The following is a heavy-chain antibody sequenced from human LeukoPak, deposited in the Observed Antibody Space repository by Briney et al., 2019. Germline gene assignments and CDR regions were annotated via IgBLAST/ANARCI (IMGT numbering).Heavy chain of an antibody. Sequence: GESLKISCKGSGYSFTSYWIGWVRQMPGKGLEWMGIIYPGDSDTRYSPSFQGQVTLSADKSISTAYLQWSSLKASDTAIYYCARLGYCSGGSCYSPYYYYYGMDVWGQGTTVTVSS. V-gene: IGHV5-51*01. J-gene: IGHJ6*02. D-gene: IGHD2-15*01. CDR1: GYSFTSYW. CDR3: ARLGYCSGGSCYSPYYYYYGMDV. CDR2: IYPGDSDT.